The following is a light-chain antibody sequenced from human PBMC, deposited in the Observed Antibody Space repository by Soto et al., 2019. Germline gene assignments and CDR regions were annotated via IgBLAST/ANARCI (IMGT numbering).Light chain of an antibody. J-gene: IGKJ1*01. CDR3: LQYHNLWA. Sequence: ILITQSPATVSVSPVGSATLSCRASQNIYYNVAWYQHRPGQAPRLLIYRASTRAPGVPARFSGSGSGTEFTLTISSLQPEDFTVYSCLQYHNLWAFGQGTKVDNK. V-gene: IGKV3-15*01. CDR2: RAS. CDR1: QNIYYN.